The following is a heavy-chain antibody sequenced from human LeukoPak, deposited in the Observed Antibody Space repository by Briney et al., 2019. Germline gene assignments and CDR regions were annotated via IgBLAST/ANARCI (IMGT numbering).Heavy chain of an antibody. CDR2: IYTSGST. CDR3: ARGGITGTTYLDY. CDR1: GGSISSGSYY. J-gene: IGHJ4*02. Sequence: SETLSLTCTVSGGSISSGSYYWSWIRQPAGKGLEWIGRIYTSGSTNYNPSLKSRVTISVDTSKNQFSLKLSSVTAADTAVYYCARGGITGTTYLDYWGQGTLVTVSS. V-gene: IGHV4-61*02. D-gene: IGHD1-7*01.